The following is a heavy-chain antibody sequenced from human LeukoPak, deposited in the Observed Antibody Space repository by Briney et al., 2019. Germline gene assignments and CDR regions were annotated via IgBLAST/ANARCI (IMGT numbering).Heavy chain of an antibody. CDR2: IIPIFGTA. J-gene: IGHJ4*02. V-gene: IGHV1-69*13. Sequence: SVKVSCKASGGTFSSYAISWVRQAPGQGLEWMGGIIPIFGTANYAQKFQGRVTITADESTSTAYMELRSLRSDDTAVYYCARTPHTDHGDYASTDYWGQGTLVTVSS. CDR3: ARTPHTDHGDYASTDY. CDR1: GGTFSSYA. D-gene: IGHD4-17*01.